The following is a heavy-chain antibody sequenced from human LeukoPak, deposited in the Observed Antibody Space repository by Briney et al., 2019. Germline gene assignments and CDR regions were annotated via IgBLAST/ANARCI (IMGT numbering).Heavy chain of an antibody. J-gene: IGHJ4*02. D-gene: IGHD2-21*01. CDR1: GGSISSYY. CDR3: AREYSRSVVAGSRPDL. Sequence: SETLSLTCTVSGGSISSYYWSWIRQPPGKGLEWIGYIYYTGSTNYNPSLKSRVTMSVDTSKNQFSLKLTSVTAADTAVYFCAREYSRSVVAGSRPDLWGQGLLVTVSS. V-gene: IGHV4-59*12. CDR2: IYYTGST.